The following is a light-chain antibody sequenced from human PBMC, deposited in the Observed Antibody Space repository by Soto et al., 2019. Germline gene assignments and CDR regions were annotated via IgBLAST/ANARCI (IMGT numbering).Light chain of an antibody. CDR2: GAS. Sequence: EIVMTQSPATLSVSPGERATLSCRASPSVSSHLAWYQQKPGQAPRLLIYGASTRATGIPARFSGSGSGTEFTLTISSLQSEDFVVYYCQQYNNWPRTFGQGTKVEIK. CDR1: PSVSSH. CDR3: QQYNNWPRT. J-gene: IGKJ1*01. V-gene: IGKV3-15*01.